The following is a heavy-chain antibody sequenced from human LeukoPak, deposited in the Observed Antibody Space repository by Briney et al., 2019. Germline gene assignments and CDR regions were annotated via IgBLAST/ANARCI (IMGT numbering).Heavy chain of an antibody. J-gene: IGHJ4*02. CDR3: ASPATVTAPNDY. V-gene: IGHV3-48*03. D-gene: IGHD4-17*01. CDR2: ISSSGSTI. Sequence: GGSLRLSCAASGFTFSSYEMNWVRQSPGKGLEWVSYISSSGSTIYYADSVKGRFTISRDNAKNSLYLQMNSLRAEDTAVYYCASPATVTAPNDYWGQGTLVIVSS. CDR1: GFTFSSYE.